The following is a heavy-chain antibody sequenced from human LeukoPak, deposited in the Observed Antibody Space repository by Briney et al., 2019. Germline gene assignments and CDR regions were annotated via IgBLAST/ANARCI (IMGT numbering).Heavy chain of an antibody. CDR2: INPSGGST. CDR1: GYTFTSYY. V-gene: IGHV1-46*01. D-gene: IGHD1-26*01. J-gene: IGHJ3*02. CDR3: ARALGELDAFDI. Sequence: GASVKVSCKASGYTFTSYYMHCVRQAPGQGLEWMGIINPSGGSTSYAQKFQGRVTMTRDMSTSTVYMELSSLRSEDTAVYYCARALGELDAFDIWGQGTMVTVSS.